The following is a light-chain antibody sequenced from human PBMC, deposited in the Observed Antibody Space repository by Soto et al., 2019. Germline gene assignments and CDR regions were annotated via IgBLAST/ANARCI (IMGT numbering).Light chain of an antibody. J-gene: IGLJ1*01. V-gene: IGLV2-14*01. CDR1: SSDVGGYNY. Sequence: QSVLTQPASVSGSPGQSITISCTGTSSDVGGYNYVSWYQQHPGKAPKLMIYDVSNRPSGVSNRFSGSKSGNTAFLTISGLQSEDEADYYCSSYTRSSTRVLGTGTKVTVL. CDR2: DVS. CDR3: SSYTRSSTRV.